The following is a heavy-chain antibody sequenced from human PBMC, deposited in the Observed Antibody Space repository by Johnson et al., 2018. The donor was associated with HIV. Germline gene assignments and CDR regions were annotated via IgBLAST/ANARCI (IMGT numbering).Heavy chain of an antibody. D-gene: IGHD3-16*02. Sequence: QVQLVESGGGLVQPGGSLRLSCAASGFIFSNYDMHWVRQPTGKGLEWVAVISYDGSNKYYADSVKGRFTISRDNSKNTLYLQMNSLRAEDTAVYYCAREHSRVIYNDAFDIWGQGTMVTVSS. V-gene: IGHV3-30-3*01. J-gene: IGHJ3*02. CDR1: GFIFSNYD. CDR3: AREHSRVIYNDAFDI. CDR2: ISYDGSNK.